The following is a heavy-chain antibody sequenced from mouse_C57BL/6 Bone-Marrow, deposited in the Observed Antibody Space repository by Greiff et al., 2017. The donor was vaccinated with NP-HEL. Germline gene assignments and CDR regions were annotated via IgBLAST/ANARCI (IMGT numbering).Heavy chain of an antibody. J-gene: IGHJ2*01. V-gene: IGHV1-81*01. Sequence: QVQLQQSGAELARPGASVKLSCKASGYTFTSYGISWVKQRTGQGLEWIGEIYPRSGNTYYNEKFKGKATLTADKSSSTAYMELRSLTSEDSAVYFCARWGPFDYWGQGTTLTVSS. CDR1: GYTFTSYG. CDR3: ARWGPFDY. D-gene: IGHD3-3*01. CDR2: IYPRSGNT.